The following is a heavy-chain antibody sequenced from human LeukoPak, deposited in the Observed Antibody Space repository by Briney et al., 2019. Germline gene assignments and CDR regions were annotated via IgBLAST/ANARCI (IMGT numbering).Heavy chain of an antibody. CDR1: GFTFSSYA. J-gene: IGHJ4*02. Sequence: GGSLRLSCAASGFTFSSYAMSWVRQPPGKGLEWVSTISATSGSIYFADSVKGRFTISRANSKNTLFLQMNSLGAEDTAVYYCAKASATYSSSRSLYFDFWGQGTLVTVSS. D-gene: IGHD2-21*01. CDR2: ISATSGSI. V-gene: IGHV3-23*01. CDR3: AKASATYSSSRSLYFDF.